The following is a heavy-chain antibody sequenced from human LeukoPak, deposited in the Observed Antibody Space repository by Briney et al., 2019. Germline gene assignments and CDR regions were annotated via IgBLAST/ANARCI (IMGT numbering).Heavy chain of an antibody. V-gene: IGHV1-2*02. CDR1: GYTFTGNH. D-gene: IGHD6-13*01. J-gene: IGHJ5*02. CDR3: ARDPIAAARTPMLWFDP. Sequence: ASVKVSCKASGYTFTGNHMHWVRQAPGQGLEWMGWINPNSGGTNYAQKFQGRVTMTRDTSISTSYMELSRLRSDDTAVYYCARDPIAAARTPMLWFDPWGQGTLVTVSS. CDR2: INPNSGGT.